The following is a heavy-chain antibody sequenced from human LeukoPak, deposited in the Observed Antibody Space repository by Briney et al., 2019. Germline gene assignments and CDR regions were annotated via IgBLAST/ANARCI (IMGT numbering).Heavy chain of an antibody. CDR3: AGGVIVEVPPAITGPVDY. J-gene: IGHJ4*02. V-gene: IGHV1-2*04. D-gene: IGHD2-2*01. CDR1: GYTFTGYY. Sequence: GASVKVSCKASGYTFTGYYMHWVRQAPGQGLEWMGWINPNSGGTNYAQKFQGWVTMTRDTSISTAYMELSRLRSDDTAVYYCAGGVIVEVPPAITGPVDYWGQGTLVTVSS. CDR2: INPNSGGT.